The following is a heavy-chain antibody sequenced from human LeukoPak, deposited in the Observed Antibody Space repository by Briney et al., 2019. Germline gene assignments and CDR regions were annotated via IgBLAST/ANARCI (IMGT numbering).Heavy chain of an antibody. J-gene: IGHJ5*02. V-gene: IGHV4-34*01. CDR2: INHSGST. Sequence: SETLSPPRAIHGRYLNEYYRSWIRPPPGKGPEWSGEINHSGSTNYIPSLKSRVTISVDTSKNQFSLKLSSVTAADTAVYYCARDNARQWLVRAAGFDPWGQGTLVTVSS. D-gene: IGHD6-19*01. CDR1: GRYLNEYY. CDR3: ARDNARQWLVRAAGFDP.